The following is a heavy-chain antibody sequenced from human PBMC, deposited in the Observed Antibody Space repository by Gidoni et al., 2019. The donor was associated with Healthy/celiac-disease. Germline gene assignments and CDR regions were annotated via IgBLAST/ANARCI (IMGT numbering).Heavy chain of an antibody. J-gene: IGHJ1*01. V-gene: IGHV5-51*01. D-gene: IGHD2-15*01. CDR1: GYSFTSYW. CDR3: ARHGAAAFQH. Sequence: EVQLVQSGAEVKKPGASLQISCTGSGYSFTSYWIGWVRQMPGKGLEWMWIIYPGESDTRYSPSVQGQVTISADKSISTAYLQWSSLKAADTAMYYCARHGAAAFQHWGQGTLVTVSS. CDR2: IYPGESDT.